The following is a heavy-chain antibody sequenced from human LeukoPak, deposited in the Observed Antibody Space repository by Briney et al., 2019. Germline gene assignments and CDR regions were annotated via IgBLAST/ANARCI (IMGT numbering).Heavy chain of an antibody. CDR3: ARGGSTTTVTSYYFDY. Sequence: GASVKVSCKASGYTFTGYYMHWVRQAPGQGLEWMGWINPNSGGTNYAQKFQGRVTMTRDTSISTAYMELSSLRSDDTAVYYCARGGSTTTVTSYYFDYWGQGTLVTVSS. D-gene: IGHD4-17*01. J-gene: IGHJ4*02. CDR1: GYTFTGYY. CDR2: INPNSGGT. V-gene: IGHV1-2*02.